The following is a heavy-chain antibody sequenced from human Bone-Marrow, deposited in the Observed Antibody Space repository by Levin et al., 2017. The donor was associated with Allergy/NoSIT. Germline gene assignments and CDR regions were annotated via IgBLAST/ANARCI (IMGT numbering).Heavy chain of an antibody. Sequence: GESLKISCEASGFTFRTYSMNWVRQAPGKGLEWVSSITGSSSYIYYADSVKGRFTISRDNAKNSLYLQMNSLRAEDTAVYYCVRLDWVDQWGRGARVTVS. D-gene: IGHD3-3*01. V-gene: IGHV3-21*01. CDR3: VRLDWVDQ. CDR2: ITGSSSYI. CDR1: GFTFRTYS. J-gene: IGHJ4*02.